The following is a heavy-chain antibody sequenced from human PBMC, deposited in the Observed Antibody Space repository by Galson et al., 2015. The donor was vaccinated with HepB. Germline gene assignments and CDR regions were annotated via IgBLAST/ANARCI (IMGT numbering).Heavy chain of an antibody. J-gene: IGHJ4*02. D-gene: IGHD3-16*02. Sequence: SVKVSCKASGGTFSSYAISWVRQAPGQGLEWMGGIIPIFGTANYAQKFQGRVTITADKSTSTAYMELSSLRSEDTAVYYCARGGATYDYIWGSYRQIDYWGQGTLVTVSS. CDR3: ARGGATYDYIWGSYRQIDY. V-gene: IGHV1-69*06. CDR1: GGTFSSYA. CDR2: IIPIFGTA.